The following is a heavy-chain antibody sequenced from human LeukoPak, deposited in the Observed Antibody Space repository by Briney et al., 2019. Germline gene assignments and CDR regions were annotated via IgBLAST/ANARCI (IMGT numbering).Heavy chain of an antibody. CDR3: ARVDSGYDYYYYGMDV. CDR1: GGSISPYY. J-gene: IGHJ6*02. V-gene: IGHV4-59*08. CDR2: IYYSGST. Sequence: PSETLSLTCTVSGGSISPYYWSWIRQPPGKGLEWIGHIYYSGSTNYNPSLKSRVTISVDTSKNQFSLKLSSVTAADTAVYYCARVDSGYDYYYYGMDVWGQGTTVTVSS. D-gene: IGHD5-12*01.